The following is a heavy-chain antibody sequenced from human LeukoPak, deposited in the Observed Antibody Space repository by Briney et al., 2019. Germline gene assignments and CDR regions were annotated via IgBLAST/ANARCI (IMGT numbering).Heavy chain of an antibody. J-gene: IGHJ4*02. Sequence: ASVKVSCKASGYTFSGYDVNWVRQATGQGLEWMGWMNPNSGNTGYAQKFQGRVTMTSDSSISTAYMELSSLTSEDTAVYHCSTYNYDSFGYRSPRFWGQGTLVTVSS. CDR1: GYTFSGYD. D-gene: IGHD3-22*01. CDR3: STYNYDSFGYRSPRF. V-gene: IGHV1-8*01. CDR2: MNPNSGNT.